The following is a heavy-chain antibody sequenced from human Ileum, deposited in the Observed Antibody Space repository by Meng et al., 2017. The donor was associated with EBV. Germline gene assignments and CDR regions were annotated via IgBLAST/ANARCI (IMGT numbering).Heavy chain of an antibody. V-gene: IGHV4-4*02. J-gene: IGHJ4*02. Sequence: VQLQESGPGLVKPSETLSLTCAVSGGSISRSDWWSWVRQPPGKGLEWIGETSHSGSTNYSPSLKGRVTISLDKSKNQLSLKLNSVTAADTAVYYCASSDYYRSDYWGQGTLVTVAS. CDR2: TSHSGST. CDR3: ASSDYYRSDY. D-gene: IGHD3-22*01. CDR1: GGSISRSDW.